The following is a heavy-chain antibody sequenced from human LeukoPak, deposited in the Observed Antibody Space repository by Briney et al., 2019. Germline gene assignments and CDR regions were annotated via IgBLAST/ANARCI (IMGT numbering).Heavy chain of an antibody. CDR2: IYYSGST. CDR3: AFLGQYYYDSSGYPRLAAFDI. V-gene: IGHV4-30-4*01. D-gene: IGHD3-22*01. Sequence: KPSETLSLTCTVSGGSISSGDYYWSWIRQPPGKGLEWIGYIYYSGSTYYNPSLKSRVTISVDTSKNQFSLKLSSVTAADTAVYYCAFLGQYYYDSSGYPRLAAFDIWGQGTMVTVSS. CDR1: GGSISSGDYY. J-gene: IGHJ3*02.